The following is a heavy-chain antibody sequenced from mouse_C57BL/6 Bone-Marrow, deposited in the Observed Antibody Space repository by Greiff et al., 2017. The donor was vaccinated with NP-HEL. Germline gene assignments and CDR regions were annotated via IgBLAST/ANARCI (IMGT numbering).Heavy chain of an antibody. CDR3: ARYYYGSRGWYFDV. CDR1: GYTFTSYW. Sequence: VQLQQSGADLVKPGASVKLSCKASGYTFTSYWMHWVKQRPGRGLEWIGRIDPNSGGTKFNEKFKTKATLTVEKPSSTAYTQLSSLTSEDSAVYYCARYYYGSRGWYFDVWGTGTTVTVSS. J-gene: IGHJ1*03. D-gene: IGHD1-1*01. V-gene: IGHV1-72*01. CDR2: IDPNSGGT.